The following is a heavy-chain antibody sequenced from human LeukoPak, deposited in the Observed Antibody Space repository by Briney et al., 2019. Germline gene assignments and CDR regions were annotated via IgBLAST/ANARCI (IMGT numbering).Heavy chain of an antibody. D-gene: IGHD5-24*01. V-gene: IGHV4-59*01. Sequence: PSETLSLTCSVFGDSFNEYYWNWVRQPPGKGLQWIGYIYHNGNSNYNPSLKGRLTISVDTAKNQFFLKLTSVTAADTAVYYCARDGGLQSHFDYWGQGALVTVSS. CDR3: ARDGGLQSHFDY. J-gene: IGHJ4*02. CDR2: IYHNGNS. CDR1: GDSFNEYY.